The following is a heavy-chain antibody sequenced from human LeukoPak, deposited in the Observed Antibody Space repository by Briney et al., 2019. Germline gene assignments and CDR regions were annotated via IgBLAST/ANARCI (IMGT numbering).Heavy chain of an antibody. J-gene: IGHJ4*02. D-gene: IGHD1-26*01. Sequence: GGSLRLSCAASGFTLPSYSMNWVRQAPGKGLEWVSYISSYDSSTIYYADSVKGRFTISRDNAKNSLYLQMSSLRAEDTAVYYCVRIQGIVGSYWGQGTLVTVSS. V-gene: IGHV3-48*01. CDR2: ISSYDSSTI. CDR1: GFTLPSYS. CDR3: VRIQGIVGSY.